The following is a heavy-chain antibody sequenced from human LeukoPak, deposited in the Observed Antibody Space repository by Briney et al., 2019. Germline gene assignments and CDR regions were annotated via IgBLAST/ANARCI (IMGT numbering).Heavy chain of an antibody. CDR2: VDGGGGGT. D-gene: IGHD2-21*02. V-gene: IGHV3-23*01. Sequence: GGSLRLSCAASGFTLSSYAMTWVRQAPGRGLEWVSSVDGGGGGTYYADSVRGRFTISRDNAKNSLYLQMNSLRAEDTAVYYCAREGCGGDCYSYYYYGMDVWGQGTTVTVSS. J-gene: IGHJ6*02. CDR1: GFTLSSYA. CDR3: AREGCGGDCYSYYYYGMDV.